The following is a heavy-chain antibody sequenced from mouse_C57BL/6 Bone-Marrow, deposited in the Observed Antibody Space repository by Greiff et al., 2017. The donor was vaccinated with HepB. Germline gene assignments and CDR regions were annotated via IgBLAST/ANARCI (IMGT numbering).Heavy chain of an antibody. V-gene: IGHV1-4*01. CDR2: INPSSGYT. J-gene: IGHJ3*01. Sequence: QVHVKQSGAELARPGASVKMSCKASGYTFTSYTMHWVKQRPGQGLEWIGYINPSSGYTKYNQKFKDKATLTADKSSSTAYMQLSSLTSEDSAVYYCAREGPIYYYGSSQFAYWGQGTLVTVSA. D-gene: IGHD1-1*01. CDR1: GYTFTSYT. CDR3: AREGPIYYYGSSQFAY.